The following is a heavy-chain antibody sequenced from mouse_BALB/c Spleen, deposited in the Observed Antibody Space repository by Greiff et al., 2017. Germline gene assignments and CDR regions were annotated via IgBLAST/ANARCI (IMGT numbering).Heavy chain of an antibody. CDR2: ISSGGSYT. CDR1: GFTFSSYT. J-gene: IGHJ4*01. CDR3: TRVYYGNYNAMDY. D-gene: IGHD2-1*01. Sequence: EVKLMESGGGLVKPGGSLKLSCAASGFTFSSYTMSWVRQTPEKRLEWVATISSGGSYTYYPDSVKGRFTISRDNAKNTLYLQMSSLKSEDTAMYYCTRVYYGNYNAMDYWGQGTSVTVSS. V-gene: IGHV5-6-4*01.